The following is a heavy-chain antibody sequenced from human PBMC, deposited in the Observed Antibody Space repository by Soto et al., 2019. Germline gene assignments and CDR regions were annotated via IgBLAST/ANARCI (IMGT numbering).Heavy chain of an antibody. D-gene: IGHD2-21*01. V-gene: IGHV3-74*01. CDR2: LKYDGSTP. Sequence: EGQLEESGGALVQPGGSLRLSCAASGFTFSSSWMHWVRQVPGGGLVWISRLKYDGSTPNYAASVQGRFTISRDNADNIVYLQMNSLRAYENTVYYCARGDLWRYWFDPWGQGTLVTVYS. J-gene: IGHJ5*02. CDR3: ARGDLWRYWFDP. CDR1: GFTFSSSW.